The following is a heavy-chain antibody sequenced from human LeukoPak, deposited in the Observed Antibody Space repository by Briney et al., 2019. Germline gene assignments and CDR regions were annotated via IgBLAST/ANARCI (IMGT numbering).Heavy chain of an antibody. Sequence: GGSPRLSCATSGFTFSSYTMNWVRQTPGKGLEWVSTISDRARNTHYADSVNGRFTISRDDFLNMVYLQMNSLRAEDTAVYFCVRDMDVWAQGTTVTVSS. CDR3: VRDMDV. CDR1: GFTFSSYT. CDR2: ISDRARNT. J-gene: IGHJ6*02. V-gene: IGHV3-23*01.